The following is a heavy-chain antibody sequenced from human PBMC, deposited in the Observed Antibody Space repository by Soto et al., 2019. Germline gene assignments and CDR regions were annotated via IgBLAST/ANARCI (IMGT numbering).Heavy chain of an antibody. D-gene: IGHD1-26*01. Sequence: GSLRLSCAASAFTFSSYGMHWVRQAPGRGLEWVAVISYDGSNKYYADSVKGRFTISRDNSKNTLYLQMNSLRAEDTAVYYCAKDCHKWSHYSGMDVWGQGTTVTVSS. CDR1: AFTFSSYG. V-gene: IGHV3-30*18. J-gene: IGHJ6*02. CDR2: ISYDGSNK. CDR3: AKDCHKWSHYSGMDV.